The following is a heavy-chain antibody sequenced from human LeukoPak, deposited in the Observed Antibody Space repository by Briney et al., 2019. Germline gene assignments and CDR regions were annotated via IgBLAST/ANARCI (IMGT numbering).Heavy chain of an antibody. Sequence: SETLSLTCTVSGDPISNYYWTWIRQPAGKGLESIGRMRSDGYTNYNPSLKSRVTLSLDTSKNQFSLKLTSVTAADTAVYYCAIDGASNYGDGWYFHLWGRGTLVTVSS. CDR2: MRSDGYT. J-gene: IGHJ2*01. CDR1: GDPISNYY. D-gene: IGHD4-17*01. CDR3: AIDGASNYGDGWYFHL. V-gene: IGHV4-4*07.